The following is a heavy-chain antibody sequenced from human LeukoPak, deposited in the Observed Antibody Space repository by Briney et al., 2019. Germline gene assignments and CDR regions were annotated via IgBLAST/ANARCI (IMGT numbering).Heavy chain of an antibody. D-gene: IGHD3-10*01. V-gene: IGHV3-48*03. Sequence: GGSLRLSCAASGFTFSSYEMNWVRQAPGKGLEWVSYISSSSSSIYYADSVKGRFTISRDNAKNALYLQMNSLSAEDTAVYYCARDRDALVREPRYFDYWGQGILVTVSS. CDR1: GFTFSSYE. J-gene: IGHJ4*02. CDR3: ARDRDALVREPRYFDY. CDR2: ISSSSSSI.